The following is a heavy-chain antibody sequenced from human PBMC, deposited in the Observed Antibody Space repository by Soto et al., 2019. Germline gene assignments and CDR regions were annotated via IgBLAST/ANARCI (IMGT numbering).Heavy chain of an antibody. CDR1: GGSLSGHY. J-gene: IGHJ6*02. CDR2: INHRRSP. V-gene: IGHV4-34*01. Sequence: SETLSLTCAVYGGSLSGHYWTWIRQPPGKGLEWIGEINHRRSPNYNPSLKSRVTISIDPSRSQFSLNVTSVTAADTAVYYCARDSPTYSYYYGLDVWGQGTTVTVSS. CDR3: ARDSPTYSYYYGLDV. D-gene: IGHD2-21*01.